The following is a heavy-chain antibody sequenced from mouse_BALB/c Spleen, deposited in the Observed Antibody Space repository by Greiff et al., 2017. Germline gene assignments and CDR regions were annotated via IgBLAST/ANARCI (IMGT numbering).Heavy chain of an antibody. CDR2: INSNGGST. CDR3: ARSFFYYFDY. J-gene: IGHJ2*01. V-gene: IGHV5-6-3*01. CDR1: GFTFSSYG. Sequence: VQLKQSGGGLVQPGGSLKLSCAASGFTFSSYGMSWVRQTPDKRLELVATINSNGGSTYYPDSVKGRFTISRDNAKNTLYLQMSSLKSEDTAMYYCARSFFYYFDYWGQGTTLTVSS.